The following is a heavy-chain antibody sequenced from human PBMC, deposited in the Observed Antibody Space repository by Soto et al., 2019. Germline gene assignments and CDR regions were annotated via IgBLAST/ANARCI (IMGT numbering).Heavy chain of an antibody. D-gene: IGHD6-13*01. V-gene: IGHV1-3*01. CDR3: ARDGYSSGWYLLHX. Sequence: ASVKVSCKASGYTFTSYAMHWVRQAPGQRLEWMGWINAGNGNTKYSQKFQGRVTITRDTSASTAYMELSSLRSEDTAVYYCARDGYSSGWYLLHXWGQATLVTVSX. CDR1: GYTFTSYA. CDR2: INAGNGNT. J-gene: IGHJ4*02.